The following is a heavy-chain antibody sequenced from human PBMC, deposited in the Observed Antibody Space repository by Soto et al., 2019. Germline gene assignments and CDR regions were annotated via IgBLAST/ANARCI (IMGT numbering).Heavy chain of an antibody. V-gene: IGHV1-18*01. CDR1: GYTFNFYG. J-gene: IGHJ4*02. D-gene: IGHD6-25*01. Sequence: ASVKVSCKASGYTFNFYGITWVRQAPGKGLEWMGWISGFNGNTNYAADLQGRVTMTTDTSTSTAYMELRGLRSDDTAVYYCARSGVSSGHESPDFDSWGQGTLVTGYS. CDR3: ARSGVSSGHESPDFDS. CDR2: ISGFNGNT.